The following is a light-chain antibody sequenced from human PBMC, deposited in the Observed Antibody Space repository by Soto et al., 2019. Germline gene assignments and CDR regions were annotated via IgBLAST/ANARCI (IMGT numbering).Light chain of an antibody. CDR3: QQYGFSPPWT. Sequence: EIVFTQSPGTLSLSPLERATLSFSSIHRISNSYLAWYQQKPGQAPRLLLYDASSRATGIPDRFRGSGSGTDFSLTISRLEPEDLAVYYCQQYGFSPPWTFGQGTKVDIK. V-gene: IGKV3-20*01. CDR1: HRISNSY. J-gene: IGKJ1*01. CDR2: DAS.